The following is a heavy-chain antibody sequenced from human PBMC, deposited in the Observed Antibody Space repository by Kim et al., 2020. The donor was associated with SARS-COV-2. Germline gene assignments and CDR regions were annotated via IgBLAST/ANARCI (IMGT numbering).Heavy chain of an antibody. CDR3: ARGVGAAGY. CDR2: INHSGST. D-gene: IGHD1-26*01. V-gene: IGHV4-34*01. Sequence: SETLSLTCAVYGGSFSGYYWSWIRQPPGKGLEWIGEINHSGSTNYNPSLKSRVTISVDTSKNQFSLKLSSVTTADTAVYYCARGVGAAGYWGQGTLVTVSS. J-gene: IGHJ4*02. CDR1: GGSFSGYY.